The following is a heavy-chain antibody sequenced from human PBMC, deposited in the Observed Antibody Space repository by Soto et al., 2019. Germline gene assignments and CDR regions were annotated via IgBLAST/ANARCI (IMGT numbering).Heavy chain of an antibody. CDR2: IYYIGST. CDR3: ARGLRRQLLNWFDP. CDR1: GGSISSYY. Sequence: SETLSLTCTVSGGSISSYYWSWIRQPPGKGLEWIGYIYYIGSTNYNPPLKGRVTISVDTSKNQFSLKLSSVTAADTAVYYCARGLRRQLLNWFDPWGQGTLVTVSS. J-gene: IGHJ5*02. V-gene: IGHV4-59*01. D-gene: IGHD2-2*01.